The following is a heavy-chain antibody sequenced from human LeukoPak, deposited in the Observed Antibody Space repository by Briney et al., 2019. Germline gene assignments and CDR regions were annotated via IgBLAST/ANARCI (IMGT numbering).Heavy chain of an antibody. J-gene: IGHJ3*02. D-gene: IGHD2-2*01. CDR3: ARVPRYCSSTSCPPDAFDI. Sequence: GSLRLPCAASGFTFSSYSMNWVRQAPGKELEWVSYISSSSSTIYYADSVKGRFTISRDNAKNSLYLQMNSLRAEDTAVYYCARVPRYCSSTSCPPDAFDIWGQGTMVTVSS. CDR1: GFTFSSYS. CDR2: ISSSSSTI. V-gene: IGHV3-48*01.